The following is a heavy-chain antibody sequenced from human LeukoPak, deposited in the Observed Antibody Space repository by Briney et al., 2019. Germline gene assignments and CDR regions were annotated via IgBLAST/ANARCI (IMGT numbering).Heavy chain of an antibody. CDR1: GLSISNFW. J-gene: IGHJ4*02. CDR3: VTDGDKWNDFEY. CDR2: IDKDGNEI. Sequence: GGSLRLSWAASGLSISNFWMHWVRQAPGKGLEWVAIIDKDGNEIKYVDSVKGRFTLSRDNARNSVYLQMNSLRTEDTALYYCVTDGDKWNDFEYWGQGTLVTVSS. D-gene: IGHD1-1*01. V-gene: IGHV3-7*01.